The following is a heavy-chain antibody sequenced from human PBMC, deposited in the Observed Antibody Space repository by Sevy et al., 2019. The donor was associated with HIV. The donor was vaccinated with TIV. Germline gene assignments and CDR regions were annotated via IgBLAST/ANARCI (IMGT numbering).Heavy chain of an antibody. J-gene: IGHJ5*02. V-gene: IGHV4-39*02. D-gene: IGHD6-6*01. CDR2: LYHSGST. Sequence: SETLSLTCTVSGGSISSSPYYWAWIRQPPGKGPEWIRRLYHSGSTYYNPSLKSRVTMFVDTSRSHFSLKLTSVTAADTAVYYCARPRVFGAHRGGLDWFDPWGQGTLVTVSS. CDR3: ARPRVFGAHRGGLDWFDP. CDR1: GGSISSSPYY.